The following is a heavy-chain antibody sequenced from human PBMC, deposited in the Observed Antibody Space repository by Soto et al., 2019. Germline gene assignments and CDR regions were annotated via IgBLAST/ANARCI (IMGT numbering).Heavy chain of an antibody. J-gene: IGHJ5*02. CDR3: ARGPTDSFCWFDP. CDR1: GFIFSNYV. D-gene: IGHD3-22*01. CDR2: ISYDGSNK. V-gene: IGHV3-30-3*01. Sequence: QVQLVESGGGVVQPGRSLRLSCAASGFIFSNYVMHWVRQAPGKGLEWVALISYDGSNKYYADSVKGRFTISRDNSKNTLYLQMNSLRAEDTAVYYCARGPTDSFCWFDPWCQGTLVTVSS.